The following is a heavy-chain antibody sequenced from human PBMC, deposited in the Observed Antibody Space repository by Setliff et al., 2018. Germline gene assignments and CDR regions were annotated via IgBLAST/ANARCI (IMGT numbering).Heavy chain of an antibody. V-gene: IGHV1-18*01. Sequence: ASVKVSCKTSGYKFNDYAISWVRQGPGQGLEWMGWISAYSGNTYYAQKLHDRVTMTTDTSTSTAYMELRSLGTDDTAVYYCSRLVRYCTTTTCQRASGGEFWGQGTLVTVSS. CDR3: SRLVRYCTTTTCQRASGGEF. CDR1: GYKFNDYA. CDR2: ISAYSGNT. D-gene: IGHD2-2*01. J-gene: IGHJ4*02.